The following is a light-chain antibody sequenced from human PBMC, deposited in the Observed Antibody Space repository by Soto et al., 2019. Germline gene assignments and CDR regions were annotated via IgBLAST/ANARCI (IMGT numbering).Light chain of an antibody. CDR3: QQYGSSPS. Sequence: IVLTHAPATLSFSLGEIATLSFRASQSIGSYLAWYQHKLGQPPRLLIYDASNRATGIPVRFSGSGSGTDFTLTISRLEPEDFAVYYCQQYGSSPSFGGGTKVDIK. CDR2: DAS. J-gene: IGKJ4*01. V-gene: IGKV3-20*01. CDR1: QSIGSY.